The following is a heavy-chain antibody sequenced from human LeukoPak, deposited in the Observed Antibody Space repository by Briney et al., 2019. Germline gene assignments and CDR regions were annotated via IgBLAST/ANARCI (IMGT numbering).Heavy chain of an antibody. CDR1: GFLFTNYA. V-gene: IGHV3-23*01. CDR2: INNGGGGT. J-gene: IGHJ4*02. D-gene: IGHD3-10*01. CDR3: ARSGLATCHY. Sequence: PGGSLRLSCQASGFLFTNYAMSWVRQAPGKGLEWVSSINNGGGGTFFADSVEGRFTISRDDSRSMVYLQINSLRDEDTAVYYCARSGLATCHYWGQGTLVTVSS.